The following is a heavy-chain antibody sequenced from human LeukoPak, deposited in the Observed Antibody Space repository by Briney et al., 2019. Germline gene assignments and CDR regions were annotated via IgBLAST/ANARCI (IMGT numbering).Heavy chain of an antibody. J-gene: IGHJ4*02. Sequence: GGSLRLSCVASGFSFNYPMSWVRHAPGKGLVWVSTFSGGGVIHYTDSVKGRFTISRDNSKNAVFLQMNSLRAEDTAIYYCTRDGLNEDIYFDSWGQGTLVTVSS. CDR1: GFSFNYP. CDR2: FSGGGVI. CDR3: TRDGLNEDIYFDS. V-gene: IGHV3-23*01. D-gene: IGHD2-8*01.